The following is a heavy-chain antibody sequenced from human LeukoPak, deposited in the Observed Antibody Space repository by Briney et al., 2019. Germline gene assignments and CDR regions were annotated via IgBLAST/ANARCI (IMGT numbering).Heavy chain of an antibody. V-gene: IGHV4-39*07. D-gene: IGHD2-15*01. CDR3: ARESHLVVVAATVSFDI. J-gene: IGHJ3*02. Sequence: SETLSLTCTVSGGSISSSSYYWGWIRQPPGKGLEWIGSIYYSGSTYYNPSPKSRVTISVDTSKNQFSLKLSSVTAADTAVYYCARESHLVVVAATVSFDIWGQGTMVTVSS. CDR2: IYYSGST. CDR1: GGSISSSSYY.